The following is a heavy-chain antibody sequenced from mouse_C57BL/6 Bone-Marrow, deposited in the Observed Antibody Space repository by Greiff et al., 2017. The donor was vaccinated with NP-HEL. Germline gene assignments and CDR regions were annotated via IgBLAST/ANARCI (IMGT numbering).Heavy chain of an antibody. CDR1: GYTFTDYN. CDR3: ARTPIYYYGSSYV. D-gene: IGHD1-1*01. Sequence: EVKLMESGPELVKPGASVKMSCKASGYTFTDYNMHWVKQSHGKSLEWIGYINPNNGGTSYNQKFKGKATLTVNKSSSTAYMELRSLTSEDSAVYYCARTPIYYYGSSYVWGQGTTLTVSS. V-gene: IGHV1-22*01. J-gene: IGHJ2*01. CDR2: INPNNGGT.